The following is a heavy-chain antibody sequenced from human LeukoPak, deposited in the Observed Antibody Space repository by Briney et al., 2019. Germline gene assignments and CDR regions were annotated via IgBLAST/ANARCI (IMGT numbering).Heavy chain of an antibody. CDR2: ISGSGGST. CDR1: GFTFSSYA. V-gene: IGHV3-23*01. J-gene: IGHJ4*02. Sequence: GGSLRRYCAASGFTFSSYAMSWVRQAPGKGLEWVSAISGSGGSTYYADSVKGRFTISRDNSKNTLYLQMNSLRAEDTAVYYCAKDLEGATSAGDYWGQGTLVTVSS. D-gene: IGHD1-26*01. CDR3: AKDLEGATSAGDY.